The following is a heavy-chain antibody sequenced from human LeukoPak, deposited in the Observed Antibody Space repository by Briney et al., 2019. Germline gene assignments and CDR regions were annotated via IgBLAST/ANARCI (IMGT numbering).Heavy chain of an antibody. CDR1: GFTFSSYS. D-gene: IGHD3-10*01. CDR3: ARDEARGDEFHGMDV. J-gene: IGHJ6*04. CDR2: ISSSSSYI. V-gene: IGHV3-21*01. Sequence: GGSLRLSCAASGFTFSSYSMNWVRQAPGKGLEWVSSISSSSSYIYYADSLKGRFTISRDNAKNSLYLQMNSLRAEDTVVYYCARDEARGDEFHGMDVWGKGTTVTVSS.